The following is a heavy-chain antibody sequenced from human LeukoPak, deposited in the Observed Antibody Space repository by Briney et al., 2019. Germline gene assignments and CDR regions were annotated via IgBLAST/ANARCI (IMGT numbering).Heavy chain of an antibody. CDR3: AKVPWGIQLWYFDY. Sequence: PGGSLRLSCAASGFTFSSYVMSWVRQAPGKGLEWVSSISGSGGTTYYADSVRGRFTISRDNSKNTLFLQMNSLRAEDTAVYYCAKVPWGIQLWYFDYWGQGILVTVSS. CDR2: ISGSGGTT. CDR1: GFTFSSYV. V-gene: IGHV3-23*01. J-gene: IGHJ4*02. D-gene: IGHD5-18*01.